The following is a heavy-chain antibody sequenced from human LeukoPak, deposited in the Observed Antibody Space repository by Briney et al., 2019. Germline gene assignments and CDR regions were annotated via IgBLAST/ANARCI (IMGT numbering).Heavy chain of an antibody. CDR1: GGSISSGDYY. Sequence: PSQTLSLTCTVSGGSISSGDYYWSWIRQPPGKGVEWIAYMYYSGSTYYNPSLKSRVTMSADTSKNQLSLKLSSVTAADTAVYYCARPYYYDSRIDPWGQGILVTVSS. CDR2: MYYSGST. CDR3: ARPYYYDSRIDP. J-gene: IGHJ5*02. V-gene: IGHV4-30-4*01. D-gene: IGHD3-22*01.